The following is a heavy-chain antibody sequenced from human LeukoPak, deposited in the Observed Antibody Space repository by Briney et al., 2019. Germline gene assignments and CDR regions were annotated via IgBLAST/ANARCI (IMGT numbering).Heavy chain of an antibody. CDR3: ARVAVAGDLDY. D-gene: IGHD6-19*01. V-gene: IGHV4-59*01. CDR2: IYYSGST. J-gene: IGHJ4*02. Sequence: SETLTLTCTVSGGSISSYYWSWIRQPPGKGLEWIGYIYYSGSTNYNPSLKSRVTISVDTSKNQFSLKLSSVTAADTAVYYCARVAVAGDLDYWGQGTLVTVSS. CDR1: GGSISSYY.